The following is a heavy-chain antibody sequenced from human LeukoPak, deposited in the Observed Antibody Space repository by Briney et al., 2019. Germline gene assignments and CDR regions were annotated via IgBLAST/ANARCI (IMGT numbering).Heavy chain of an antibody. Sequence: GRSLRLSCAASGFTFSSYAMYWVRQAPGKGLEWVAVISYDGSNKYYADSVKGRFTISRDNSKNTLYLQMNSLRAEDTAVYYCARGGARGVMGGDWFDPWGQGTLVTVSS. CDR1: GFTFSSYA. V-gene: IGHV3-30-3*01. J-gene: IGHJ5*02. D-gene: IGHD4/OR15-4a*01. CDR2: ISYDGSNK. CDR3: ARGGARGVMGGDWFDP.